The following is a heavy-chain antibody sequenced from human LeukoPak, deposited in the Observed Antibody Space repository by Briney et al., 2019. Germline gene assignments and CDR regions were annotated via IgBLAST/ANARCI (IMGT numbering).Heavy chain of an antibody. CDR3: TRRQVGDYGDLQNDY. CDR1: GFTFSGSA. J-gene: IGHJ4*02. CDR2: IRSKANSYAT. V-gene: IGHV3-73*01. Sequence: GGSLRLSCAASGFTFSGSAMHWVRQASGKGLEWVGRIRSKANSYATAYAASVKGRFTISRDDSKNTAYLQMNSLKTEDTAVYYCTRRQVGDYGDLQNDYWGQGTLVTVSS. D-gene: IGHD4-17*01.